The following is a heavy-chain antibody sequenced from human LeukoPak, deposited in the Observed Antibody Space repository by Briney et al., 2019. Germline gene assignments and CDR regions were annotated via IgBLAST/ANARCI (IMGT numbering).Heavy chain of an antibody. V-gene: IGHV4-34*01. D-gene: IGHD3-9*01. CDR2: INHSGST. Sequence: SETLSLTCAVYGGSFSGYYWSWIRQPPGKGLEWMGEINHSGSTNYNPSLKSRVTISVDTSKNQFSLKLSSVTAADTAVYYCARQITYYDILTGYQYYFDYWGQGTLVTVSS. CDR1: GGSFSGYY. J-gene: IGHJ4*02. CDR3: ARQITYYDILTGYQYYFDY.